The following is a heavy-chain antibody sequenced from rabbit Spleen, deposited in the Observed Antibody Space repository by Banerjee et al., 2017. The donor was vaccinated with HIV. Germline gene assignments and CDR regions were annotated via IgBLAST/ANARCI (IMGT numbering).Heavy chain of an antibody. CDR2: IDSGSSGFT. J-gene: IGHJ4*01. CDR3: ARGPAAAAGYGYFDL. Sequence: QSLEESGGDLVKPGASLTLTCTASGVSFSISSYMCWVRQAPGKGLEWIACIDSGSSGFTYYASWAKGRFTISKTSSTTVTLQMTRLTAADTATYFCARGPAAAAGYGYFDLWGQGTLVTVS. CDR1: GVSFSISSY. D-gene: IGHD6-1*01. V-gene: IGHV1S40*01.